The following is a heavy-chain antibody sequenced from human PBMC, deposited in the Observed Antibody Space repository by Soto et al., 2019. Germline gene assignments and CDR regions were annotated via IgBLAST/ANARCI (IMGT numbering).Heavy chain of an antibody. D-gene: IGHD3-16*01. CDR3: VRDVGFDYVN. Sequence: PGVPLRLSCSFSGVAFRSYWMSWVRQAPGKGLEWVASIKQDESEKYYVDSVKGRFTISRDNVQDSLFLQMNSLSAEDTAVYFCVRDVGFDYVNWGQGTLVTVSS. CDR1: GVAFRSYW. V-gene: IGHV3-7*01. J-gene: IGHJ4*02. CDR2: IKQDESEK.